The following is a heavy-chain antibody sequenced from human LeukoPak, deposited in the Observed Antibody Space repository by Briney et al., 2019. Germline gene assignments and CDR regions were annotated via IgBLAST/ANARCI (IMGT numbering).Heavy chain of an antibody. Sequence: PGGSLRLSCAASGFPFSTYAMSWVRQAPGKGLDWVPTIGGGGATTYYADSVKGRFTISRDNSKDTLYLQMNSLRAEDTAIYYCARDPGTLATYFDYWGPGTLVTVSS. J-gene: IGHJ4*02. D-gene: IGHD6-13*01. CDR3: ARDPGTLATYFDY. V-gene: IGHV3-23*01. CDR2: IGGGGATT. CDR1: GFPFSTYA.